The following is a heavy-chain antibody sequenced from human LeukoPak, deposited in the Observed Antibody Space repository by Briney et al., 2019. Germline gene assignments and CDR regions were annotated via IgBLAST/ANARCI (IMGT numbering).Heavy chain of an antibody. CDR2: IYHSGST. J-gene: IGHJ5*02. V-gene: IGHV4-30-2*01. CDR3: ARDQYDSSGGARFDP. D-gene: IGHD3-22*01. CDR1: GGSISSGGYS. Sequence: SQTLSLTCAVSGGSISSGGYSWSWIRQPPGKGLEWIGYIYHSGSTYYNPSLKSRVTISVDRSKNQFSLKLSSVTAADTAVYYCARDQYDSSGGARFDPWGQGTLVTVSS.